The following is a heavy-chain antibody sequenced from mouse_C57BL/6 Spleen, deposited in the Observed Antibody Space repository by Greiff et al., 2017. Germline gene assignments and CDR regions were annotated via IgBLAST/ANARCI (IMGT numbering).Heavy chain of an antibody. V-gene: IGHV1-52*01. D-gene: IGHD2-14*01. CDR2: IDPSDSET. J-gene: IGHJ3*01. CDR1: GYTFTSYW. CDR3: ARGPLTRLYHRAFAY. Sequence: QVQLQQPGAELVRPGSSVKLSCKASGYTFTSYWMHWVKQRPIQGLEWIGNIDPSDSETHYNQKFKDKATLTVDKSSSTAYMQLSSLTSEDSAVYYCARGPLTRLYHRAFAYWGQGTLVTVSA.